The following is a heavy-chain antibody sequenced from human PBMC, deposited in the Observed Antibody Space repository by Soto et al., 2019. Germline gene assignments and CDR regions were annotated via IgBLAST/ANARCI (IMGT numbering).Heavy chain of an antibody. CDR3: ARGGHVVVVTAALDS. CDR2: VNPSGGHT. Sequence: QVQLMQSGAEVKKPGASVKVSCKASGDTFTDYYIHWVRQAPGQGLEWMGTVNPSGGHTTYAQHFLGRVTMTRDTSTSTLYMELTSLTSHDTAIYYCARGGHVVVVTAALDSWGQGTLVTVSS. J-gene: IGHJ4*02. V-gene: IGHV1-46*01. D-gene: IGHD2-21*02. CDR1: GDTFTDYY.